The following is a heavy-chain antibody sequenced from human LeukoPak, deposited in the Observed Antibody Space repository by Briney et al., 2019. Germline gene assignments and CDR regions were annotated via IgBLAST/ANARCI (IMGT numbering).Heavy chain of an antibody. Sequence: ASVKVSCKVSGYTLTELSMHWVRQAPGKGLEWMGGFDPEDGETIYAQKFQGRVTMTEDTSTDTAYMELSSLRSEDTAVYYCATSHRYYYDSSGPLGDYWGQGTLVTVSS. V-gene: IGHV1-24*01. CDR3: ATSHRYYYDSSGPLGDY. D-gene: IGHD3-22*01. J-gene: IGHJ4*02. CDR2: FDPEDGET. CDR1: GYTLTELS.